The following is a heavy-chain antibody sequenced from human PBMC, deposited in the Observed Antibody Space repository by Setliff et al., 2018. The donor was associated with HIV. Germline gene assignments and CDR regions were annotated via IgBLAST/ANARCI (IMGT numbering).Heavy chain of an antibody. CDR1: GGTLNTHA. J-gene: IGHJ5*01. Sequence: ASVKVSCKASGGTLNTHAFSWVRQAPGQGLEWMGGIIPVRGLANYARNFQGRVTITADTSTSTAYLEVVSLRSEDTAIYYCARHYFDSNSYYRPPFDSWGQGTPVTVSS. D-gene: IGHD3-22*01. CDR3: ARHYFDSNSYYRPPFDS. V-gene: IGHV1-69*10. CDR2: IIPVRGLA.